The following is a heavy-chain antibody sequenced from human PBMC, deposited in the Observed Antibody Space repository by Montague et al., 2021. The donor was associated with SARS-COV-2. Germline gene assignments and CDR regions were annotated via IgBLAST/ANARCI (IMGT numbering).Heavy chain of an antibody. V-gene: IGHV3-21*01. CDR2: ISSSSSYI. CDR1: GFPFSSYS. J-gene: IGHJ4*02. CDR3: ARAYSGSYYPNFDY. D-gene: IGHD1-26*01. Sequence: SLRLSCAASGFPFSSYSMNWVRQAPGKGLEWVSSISSSSSYIYYADSVKGRFTVSRDNAKNSLYLQMNSLRAEDTAVYYCARAYSGSYYPNFDYWGQGTLVTVSS.